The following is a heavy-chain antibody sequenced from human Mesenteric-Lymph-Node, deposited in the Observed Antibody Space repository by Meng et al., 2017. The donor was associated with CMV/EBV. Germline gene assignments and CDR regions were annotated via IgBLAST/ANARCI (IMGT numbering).Heavy chain of an antibody. Sequence: GESLKISCAASGFTFSGSAMHWVRQASGKGLEWVGRIRSKANSYATAYAASAKGRFTISRDDSKNTAYLQMNSLKTEDTAVYYCTSGGIAAAGTVDYWGQGTLVTVSS. CDR2: IRSKANSYAT. J-gene: IGHJ4*02. D-gene: IGHD6-13*01. CDR1: GFTFSGSA. V-gene: IGHV3-73*01. CDR3: TSGGIAAAGTVDY.